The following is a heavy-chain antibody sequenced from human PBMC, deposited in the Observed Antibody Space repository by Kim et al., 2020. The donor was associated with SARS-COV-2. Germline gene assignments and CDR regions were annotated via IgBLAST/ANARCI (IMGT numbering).Heavy chain of an antibody. J-gene: IGHJ4*02. D-gene: IGHD3-22*01. Sequence: VKRRFTISGDHSKNTLYLQMNSLRAEDPAVYYCARDLGIYYDSGGLVVDYWGQGTLVTVSS. CDR3: ARDLGIYYDSGGLVVDY. V-gene: IGHV3-30*07.